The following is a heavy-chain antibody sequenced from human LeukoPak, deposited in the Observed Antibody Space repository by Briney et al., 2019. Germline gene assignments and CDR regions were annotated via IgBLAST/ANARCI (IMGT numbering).Heavy chain of an antibody. D-gene: IGHD4-23*01. V-gene: IGHV3-23*01. CDR2: IGGSGITT. CDR1: GFTFSTYG. Sequence: GGSLRLSCAASGFTFSTYGMHWVRQAPGKGLEWVSIIGGSGITTYYADSVKGRFTISRDNSKNTLYLQMNSLRAEDTAAYYCAKRTTVLTHFDYWGQGPWSPSPQ. CDR3: AKRTTVLTHFDY. J-gene: IGHJ4*02.